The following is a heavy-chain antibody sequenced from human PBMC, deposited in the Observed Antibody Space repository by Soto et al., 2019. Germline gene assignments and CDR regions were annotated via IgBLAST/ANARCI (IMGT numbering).Heavy chain of an antibody. Sequence: QVQLVQSGTEVKKPGASVKVSCQASGYSISAYYIHWVRQAPGQGLEWMGWIDPKNGGTVSAQKFQGRLTMTRDTSISTVYMDLGGLTSDDTALYYCGRDDYGIFPYWGQGSLVNVSS. D-gene: IGHD3-10*01. J-gene: IGHJ4*02. V-gene: IGHV1-2*02. CDR3: GRDDYGIFPY. CDR1: GYSISAYY. CDR2: IDPKNGGT.